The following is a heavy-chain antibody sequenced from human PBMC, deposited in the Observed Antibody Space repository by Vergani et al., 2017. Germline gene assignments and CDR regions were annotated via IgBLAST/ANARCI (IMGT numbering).Heavy chain of an antibody. Sequence: QVQLVESGGGVVQRGGSLRLSCATSGFTLSNYDMQWIRQGPGKGREFVAFIQCDGSNPYDAASVKGRFTLSRDFSKNTLYLQMNSLRTDDTATYYCAKHFRGWGIYYWGQGTQVIVSS. D-gene: IGHD3-16*01. J-gene: IGHJ4*02. CDR2: IQCDGSNP. V-gene: IGHV3-30*02. CDR3: AKHFRGWGIYY. CDR1: GFTLSNYD.